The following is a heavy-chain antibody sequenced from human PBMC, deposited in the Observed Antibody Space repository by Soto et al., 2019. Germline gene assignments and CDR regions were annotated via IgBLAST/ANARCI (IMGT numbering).Heavy chain of an antibody. CDR3: ARGPPRRGYCSSTSCSGLNFDY. V-gene: IGHV3-30-3*01. J-gene: IGHJ4*02. D-gene: IGHD2-2*01. Sequence: PGGSLRLSCAASGFTFSSYAMHWVRQAPGKGLEWVAVISYDGSNKYYADSVKGRFTISRDNSKNTLYLQMNSLRAEDTAVYYCARGPPRRGYCSSTSCSGLNFDYWGQGTLVTVSS. CDR1: GFTFSSYA. CDR2: ISYDGSNK.